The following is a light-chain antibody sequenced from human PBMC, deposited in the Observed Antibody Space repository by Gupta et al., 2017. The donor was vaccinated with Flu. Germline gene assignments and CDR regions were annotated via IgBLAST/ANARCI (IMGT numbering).Light chain of an antibody. CDR1: SGSVSTDHY. V-gene: IGLV8-61*01. CDR3: VIYMGNGVVI. J-gene: IGLJ2*01. CDR2: STS. Sequence: TLTLTCALSSGSVSTDHYPSWYQQSPGQAPRTLVYSTSTRSSGVPERFSGSILGHKAALKXTXAQADDXCLYFCVIYMGNGVVIFGGGTKVTVL.